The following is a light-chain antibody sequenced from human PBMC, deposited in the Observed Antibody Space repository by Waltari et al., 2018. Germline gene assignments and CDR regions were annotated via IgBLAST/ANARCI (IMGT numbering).Light chain of an antibody. CDR2: EVS. J-gene: IGLJ2*01. V-gene: IGLV2-14*01. CDR3: SSYTSSSTLRV. CDR1: SSDVGGYHY. Sequence: QSALTQPASVSGSPGQSIPISCTGTSSDVGGYHYVSWYQQHPGKAPKLMIYEVSNRPSGFSNRFSGSKSGNTASLTISGLQAEDEADYYCSSYTSSSTLRVFGGGTKLTVL.